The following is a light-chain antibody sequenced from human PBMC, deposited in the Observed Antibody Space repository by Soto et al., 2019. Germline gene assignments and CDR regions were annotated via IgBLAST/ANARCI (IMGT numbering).Light chain of an antibody. J-gene: IGLJ2*01. V-gene: IGLV1-40*01. CDR2: HNI. CDR1: SSNIGADYA. CDR3: QSYDSSLNFVL. Sequence: QLVLTQPPSVSGAPGQRVIISCTGSSSNIGADYAVHWYQHLPGTAPRILIYHNINRASGVPDRFSASKSGTSASLAITGLQPEDEADYYCQSYDSSLNFVLFGGGTKVTVL.